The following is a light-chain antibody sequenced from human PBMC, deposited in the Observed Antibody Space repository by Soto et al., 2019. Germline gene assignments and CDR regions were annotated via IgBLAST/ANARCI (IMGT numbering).Light chain of an antibody. J-gene: IGLJ3*02. Sequence: QSVLTQPPSASGTPGQRVTISCSGGSSNVGSNTVNWYQQVPGRAPKLLIYSDIRRPSGVPDRFSGSKSGTAASLAISGLQSEDEADYYCATWDDSLKGPVFGGGTQLTVL. V-gene: IGLV1-44*01. CDR1: SSNVGSNT. CDR2: SDI. CDR3: ATWDDSLKGPV.